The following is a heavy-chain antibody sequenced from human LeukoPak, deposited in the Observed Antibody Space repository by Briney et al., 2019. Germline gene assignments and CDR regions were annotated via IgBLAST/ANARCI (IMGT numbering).Heavy chain of an antibody. D-gene: IGHD3-16*02. Sequence: PGGSLRLSCAASGFAASGFTFSTFGMHWVRQAPGKGLEWVAVISYDGSNKYYADSVKGRFTISRDNAKNSLYLQMNSLRAEDTAVYSCARDGELSELDYWGQGTLVTVSS. CDR1: GFTFSTFG. J-gene: IGHJ4*02. CDR2: ISYDGSNK. V-gene: IGHV3-33*05. CDR3: ARDGELSELDY.